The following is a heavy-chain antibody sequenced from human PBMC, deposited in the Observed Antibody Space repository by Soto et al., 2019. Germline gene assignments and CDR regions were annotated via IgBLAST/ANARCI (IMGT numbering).Heavy chain of an antibody. V-gene: IGHV4-38-2*01. D-gene: IGHD3-10*01. J-gene: IGHJ4*02. Sequence: PSETLSLTCAVSGYSISSGYHWGWIRQPPGKGLEWLGSVHHSGSTYYNPSLKSRLTISVDKSKNQFSLNLTSVTAADTAVYYCAKCTMVRGGPQPYFDYWGQGTLVTVSS. CDR3: AKCTMVRGGPQPYFDY. CDR2: VHHSGST. CDR1: GYSISSGYH.